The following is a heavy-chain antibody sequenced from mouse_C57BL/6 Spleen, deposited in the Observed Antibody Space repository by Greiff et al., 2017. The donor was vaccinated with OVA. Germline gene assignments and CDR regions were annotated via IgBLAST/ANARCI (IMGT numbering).Heavy chain of an antibody. J-gene: IGHJ1*03. CDR2: IYPGDGDT. D-gene: IGHD4-1*01. CDR1: GYAFSSSW. Sequence: QVQLQQSGPELVKPGASVKISCKASGYAFSSSWLNWVKQRPGTGLEWIGRIYPGDGDTNYNGKFKGKATLTADKSSSTAYMQLSSLTSEDSAVYFCARGWDYWYFDVWGTGTTVTVSS. V-gene: IGHV1-82*01. CDR3: ARGWDYWYFDV.